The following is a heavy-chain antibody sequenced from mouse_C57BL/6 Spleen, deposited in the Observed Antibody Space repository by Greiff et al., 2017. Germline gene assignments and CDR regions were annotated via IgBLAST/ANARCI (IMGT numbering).Heavy chain of an antibody. Sequence: ESGPGLVKPSQSLSLTCSVTGYSITSGYYWNWIRQFPGNKLEWMGYISYDGSNNYNPSLKNRISITRDPSKNQFFLKLNSVTTEDTATYYCARGGYYAYFDYWGQGTTLTVSS. J-gene: IGHJ2*01. CDR2: ISYDGSN. CDR3: ARGGYYAYFDY. D-gene: IGHD2-1*01. CDR1: GYSITSGYY. V-gene: IGHV3-6*01.